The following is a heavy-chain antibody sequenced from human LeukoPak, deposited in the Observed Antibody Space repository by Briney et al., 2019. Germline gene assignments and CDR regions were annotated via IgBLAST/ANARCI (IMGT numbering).Heavy chain of an antibody. V-gene: IGHV4-4*07. J-gene: IGHJ4*02. D-gene: IGHD2-15*01. Sequence: SETLSLTCTVSGGSISSYYWSWIRQPPGKGLEWIGHIYPSGSTNYNPSLKSRVTMSVDTSKNHFSLKLSSVTAADTAVYYCARTFCSGGSCFPGYFDYWGQGTLVTVSS. CDR3: ARTFCSGGSCFPGYFDY. CDR1: GGSISSYY. CDR2: IYPSGST.